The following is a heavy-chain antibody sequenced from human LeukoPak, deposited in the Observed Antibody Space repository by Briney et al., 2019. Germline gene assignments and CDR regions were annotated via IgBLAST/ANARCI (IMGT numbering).Heavy chain of an antibody. J-gene: IGHJ4*02. CDR2: INPNSGGT. CDR1: GYTFTGHY. Sequence: ASVKVSCKASGYTFTGHYMHWVRQAPGQGLEWMGWINPNSGGTNYAQKFQGRVTMTRDTSISTAYMELSRLRSDDTAVYYCARNGAADHIPYFDYWGQGTLVTVSS. CDR3: ARNGAADHIPYFDY. V-gene: IGHV1-2*02. D-gene: IGHD6-13*01.